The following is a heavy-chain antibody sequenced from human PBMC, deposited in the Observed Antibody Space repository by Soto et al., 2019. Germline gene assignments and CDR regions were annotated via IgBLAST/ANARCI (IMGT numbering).Heavy chain of an antibody. CDR1: GFSLSTSGVG. Sequence: QITLKESGPPLVKPTQTLTLTCTFSGFSLSTSGVGVAWIRPPPGKALEWLALIYWGDDKRYRPSLESRLTITKDTSKNQVVLTMTNMDSVDTATYYCAYLPCSGGSCYWFSFSGMDVWGQGTTVTVSS. CDR2: IYWGDDK. J-gene: IGHJ6*02. D-gene: IGHD2-15*01. V-gene: IGHV2-5*02. CDR3: AYLPCSGGSCYWFSFSGMDV.